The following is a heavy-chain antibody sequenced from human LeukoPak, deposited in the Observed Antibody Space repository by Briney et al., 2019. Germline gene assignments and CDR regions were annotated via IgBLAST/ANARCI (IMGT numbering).Heavy chain of an antibody. Sequence: ASVKVSCKASGYTYTTYGISWVRQAPGQGLEWMGWISGYSGETNYAQNFQGRVTMTSDSSTRTVYMELRSLRSDDTAVYYCARDRGIAAADSFDPWGQGTLVIVSS. V-gene: IGHV1-18*01. CDR3: ARDRGIAAADSFDP. CDR1: GYTYTTYG. J-gene: IGHJ5*02. D-gene: IGHD6-13*01. CDR2: ISGYSGET.